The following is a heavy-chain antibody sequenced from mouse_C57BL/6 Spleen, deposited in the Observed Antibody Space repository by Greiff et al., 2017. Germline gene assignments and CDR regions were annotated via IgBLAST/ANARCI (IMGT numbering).Heavy chain of an antibody. J-gene: IGHJ2*01. CDR2: IYPGSGST. CDR1: GYTFTSYW. V-gene: IGHV1-55*01. D-gene: IGHD2-3*01. Sequence: VQLQQPGAELVKPGASVKMSCKASGYTFTSYWITWVKQRPGQGLEWIGDIYPGSGSTNYNEKFKSKATLTVDTSSSTAYMQLSSLTSEDSAVYDCARSGYDGYYERYFDYWGQGTTLTVSS. CDR3: ARSGYDGYYERYFDY.